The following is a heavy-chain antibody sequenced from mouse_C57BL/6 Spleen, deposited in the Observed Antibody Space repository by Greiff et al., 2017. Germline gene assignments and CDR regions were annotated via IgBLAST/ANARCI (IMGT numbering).Heavy chain of an antibody. J-gene: IGHJ3*01. CDR2: IDPSDSYT. CDR1: GYTFTSYW. V-gene: IGHV1-69*01. CDR3: ARGVYYDYDGWFAY. Sequence: QVQLQQPGAELVMPWASVKLSCKASGYTFTSYWMHWVKQRPGQGLEWIGEIDPSDSYTNYNQKFKGKSTLTVDKSSSTAYMQLSSLTSEDSAVYYCARGVYYDYDGWFAYWGQGTLVTVSA. D-gene: IGHD2-4*01.